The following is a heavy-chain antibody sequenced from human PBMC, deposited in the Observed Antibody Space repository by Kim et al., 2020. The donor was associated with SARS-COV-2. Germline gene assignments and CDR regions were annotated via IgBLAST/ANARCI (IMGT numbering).Heavy chain of an antibody. V-gene: IGHV4-31*03. Sequence: SETLSLTCTVSGGSISSGGYYWSWIRQHPGKGLEWIGYIYYSGSTYYNPSLKSRVTISVDTSKNQFSLNLSSVTAADTAVYYCARDRGAGMDVWGQGTTVTVSS. J-gene: IGHJ6*02. CDR3: ARDRGAGMDV. CDR1: GGSISSGGYY. CDR2: IYYSGST. D-gene: IGHD3-10*01.